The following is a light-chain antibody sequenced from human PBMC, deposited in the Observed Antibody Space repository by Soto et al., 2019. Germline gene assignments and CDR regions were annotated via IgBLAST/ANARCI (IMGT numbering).Light chain of an antibody. CDR2: EDN. Sequence: NFMLTQPHSVSESPGKTVTISCTRSSGSIASNYVQWYQQRPGSAPTTVIYEDNQRPSGVPDRFSSSIDSSSNSASLTNSGLKIGGEADYDCQSYDSGFGVFGGGAKLPVL. CDR3: QSYDSGFGV. J-gene: IGLJ2*01. CDR1: SGSIASNY. V-gene: IGLV6-57*04.